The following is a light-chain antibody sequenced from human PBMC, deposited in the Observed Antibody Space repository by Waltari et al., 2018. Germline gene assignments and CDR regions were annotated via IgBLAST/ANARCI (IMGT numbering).Light chain of an antibody. V-gene: IGLV2-11*01. Sequence: QSALTQPRSVSGSPGQSVAIACPGPSLHFGGYSVVSWYPQHPGKAPKIIIYDVTRRPSWVPDRFSGSKSGNTASLTISGLQADDEAHYYCCSYAGSDTYVFGTGTEVTVL. CDR3: CSYAGSDTYV. J-gene: IGLJ1*01. CDR2: DVT. CDR1: SLHFGGYSV.